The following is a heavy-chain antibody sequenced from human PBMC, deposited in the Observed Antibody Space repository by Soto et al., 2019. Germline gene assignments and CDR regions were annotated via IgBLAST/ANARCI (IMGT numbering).Heavy chain of an antibody. V-gene: IGHV4-31*03. CDR1: GGSISSGGYY. Sequence: PSETLSLTCTVSGGSISSGGYYWSWIRQHPGKGLEWIGYIYYSGSTCYNPSLKSRVTISVDTSKNQFSLKLSSVTAADTAVYYCASKNQLLSPFDYWGQGTLVTVSS. CDR3: ASKNQLLSPFDY. J-gene: IGHJ4*02. D-gene: IGHD2-2*01. CDR2: IYYSGST.